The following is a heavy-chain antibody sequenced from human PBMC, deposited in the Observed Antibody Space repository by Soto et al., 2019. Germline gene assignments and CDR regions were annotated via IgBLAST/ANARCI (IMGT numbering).Heavy chain of an antibody. J-gene: IGHJ6*02. CDR3: ARAPESFSYGLDV. CDR2: IKSDGSAT. D-gene: IGHD3-10*01. V-gene: IGHV3-7*01. CDR1: QFTLSTFW. Sequence: EVQLVESGGGLVQPGGSLRLSCTASQFTLSTFWMNWVRQAPGKGLEWVANIKSDGSATDYVDSVRGRFAISRDNAKNSLYLQMNSLRAEDTAVYFCARAPESFSYGLDVWGHWTTVTVSS.